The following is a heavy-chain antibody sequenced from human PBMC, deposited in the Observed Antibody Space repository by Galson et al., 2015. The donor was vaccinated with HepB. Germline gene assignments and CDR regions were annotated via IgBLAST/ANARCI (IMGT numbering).Heavy chain of an antibody. V-gene: IGHV5-51*01. D-gene: IGHD6-13*01. J-gene: IGHJ3*02. Sequence: QSGAEVKKPGESLKISCKGSGYSFTSYWIGWVRQMPGKGLEWMGIIYPGDSDTRYSPSFQGQVTISADKSISTAYLQWSSLKASDTAMYYCASAMGIAAAGTGDAFDIWGQGTMVTVSS. CDR3: ASAMGIAAAGTGDAFDI. CDR2: IYPGDSDT. CDR1: GYSFTSYW.